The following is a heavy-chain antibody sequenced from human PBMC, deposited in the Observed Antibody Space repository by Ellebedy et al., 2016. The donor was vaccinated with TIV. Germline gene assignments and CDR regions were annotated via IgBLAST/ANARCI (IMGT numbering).Heavy chain of an antibody. CDR1: GFTFSNFA. D-gene: IGHD5-24*01. CDR2: ISGGGTNT. V-gene: IGHV3-23*01. Sequence: GESLKISCAASGFTFSNFAMSWGRQAPGKGLELISVISGGGTNTYYADSVKGRFTISRDNSKNTLFLQLSSLRADDTAVYFCAKADSSGYNYARRPLNYWGQGTLVTVSS. J-gene: IGHJ4*02. CDR3: AKADSSGYNYARRPLNY.